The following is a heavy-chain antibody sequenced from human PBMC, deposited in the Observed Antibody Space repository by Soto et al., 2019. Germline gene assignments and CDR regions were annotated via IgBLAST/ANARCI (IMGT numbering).Heavy chain of an antibody. D-gene: IGHD2-15*01. CDR2: ISGSGCST. J-gene: IGHJ4*02. Sequence: GGSLRLSCAASGFTFSSYAMSWVRQAPGKGLEWVSAISGSGCSTYYADSVKGRFTISRDNSKNTLYLQMNSLRAEDTAVYYCAKAIRYCSGGSCYGKSFDYWGQGTLVTVSS. CDR3: AKAIRYCSGGSCYGKSFDY. V-gene: IGHV3-23*01. CDR1: GFTFSSYA.